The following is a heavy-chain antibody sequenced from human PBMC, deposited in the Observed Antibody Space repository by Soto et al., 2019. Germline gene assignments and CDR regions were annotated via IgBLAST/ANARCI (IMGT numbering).Heavy chain of an antibody. D-gene: IGHD3-16*01. CDR2: IIPIFGTA. CDR3: ARVSFSGAMAPSWFDP. V-gene: IGHV1-69*01. Sequence: VSCKASGGTFSSYAISWVRQAPGQGLEWMGGIIPIFGTANYAQKFQGRVTITADESTSTAYMELSSLRSEDTAVYYCARVSFSGAMAPSWFDPWGQGTLVTVSS. CDR1: GGTFSSYA. J-gene: IGHJ5*02.